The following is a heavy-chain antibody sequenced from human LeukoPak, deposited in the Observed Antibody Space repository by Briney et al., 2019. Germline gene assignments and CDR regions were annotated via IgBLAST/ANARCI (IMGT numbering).Heavy chain of an antibody. V-gene: IGHV3-21*01. J-gene: IGHJ6*02. CDR1: GFTLNAYS. CDR2: ISSSGDYI. D-gene: IGHD3-16*01. CDR3: ARDGVPAYYYAMDV. Sequence: GGSLRLPCCASGFTLNAYSMNWVRRAPGKGLEWVTSISSSGDYIYYADSLKGRFTISRDNAKNSLFLQMNSLRAEDTAVYYCARDGVPAYYYAMDVWGQGTTVTVSS.